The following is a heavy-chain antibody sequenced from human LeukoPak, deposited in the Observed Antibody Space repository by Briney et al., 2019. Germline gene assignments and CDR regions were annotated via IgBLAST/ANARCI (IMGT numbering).Heavy chain of an antibody. CDR1: GFTFSSYS. D-gene: IGHD1-1*01. CDR2: ISTSSSTM. J-gene: IGHJ4*02. V-gene: IGHV3-48*01. Sequence: GGSLRLSCAASGFTFSSYSMNWVRQAPGKGLEWVSYISTSSSTMHYADSVKGRFTISRDNAKNSLYLQMNSLGAEDTAVYYCARNVRGDYWGQGTLVTVSS. CDR3: ARNVRGDY.